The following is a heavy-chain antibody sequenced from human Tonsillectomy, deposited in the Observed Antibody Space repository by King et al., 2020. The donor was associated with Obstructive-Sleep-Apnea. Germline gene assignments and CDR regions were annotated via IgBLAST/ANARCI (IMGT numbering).Heavy chain of an antibody. D-gene: IGHD3-10*01. CDR1: GFTFSSYG. Sequence: VQLVESGGGVVQPGRSLRLSCAASGFTFSSYGMHWVRQAPGKGLEWVAVISDDGSNKYYADSVKGRFTISRDTSKSTLYVQMSSLSIEDTAVYLCAKGTGSGSYYHGVDVWGLGTTVTVSS. CDR3: AKGTGSGSYYHGVDV. J-gene: IGHJ6*02. V-gene: IGHV3-30*18. CDR2: ISDDGSNK.